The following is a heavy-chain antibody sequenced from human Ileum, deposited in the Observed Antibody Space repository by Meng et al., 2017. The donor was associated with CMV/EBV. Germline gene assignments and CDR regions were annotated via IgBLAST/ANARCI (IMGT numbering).Heavy chain of an antibody. V-gene: IGHV3-7*01. CDR2: IKEDGSEK. Sequence: GESLKISCAASGFMFDKYWMTWVRQAPGKGLEWVANIKEDGSEKNYADSVKGRFTISRDNSNNLVHLQMSDLRADDTSVYYCARWGGEGSTSGFDYWGQGTQVTVSS. D-gene: IGHD2/OR15-2a*01. CDR3: ARWGGEGSTSGFDY. CDR1: GFMFDKYW. J-gene: IGHJ4*02.